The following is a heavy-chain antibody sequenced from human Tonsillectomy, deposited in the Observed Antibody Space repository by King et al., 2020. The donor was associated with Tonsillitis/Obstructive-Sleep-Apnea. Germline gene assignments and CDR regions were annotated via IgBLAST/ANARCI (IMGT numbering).Heavy chain of an antibody. J-gene: IGHJ4*02. CDR1: GFTFSSYG. Sequence: VQLVESGGGVVQPGRSLRLSCAASGFTFSSYGMHWVRQAPGKGLEWVAVISYDGSNKYYADSVKGRFTISRENSKNTLYLQMKSLRAEDTAVYYCAKDEEYCSSTSCYTLGFWGQGTLVTVSS. CDR3: AKDEEYCSSTSCYTLGF. D-gene: IGHD2-2*02. CDR2: ISYDGSNK. V-gene: IGHV3-30*18.